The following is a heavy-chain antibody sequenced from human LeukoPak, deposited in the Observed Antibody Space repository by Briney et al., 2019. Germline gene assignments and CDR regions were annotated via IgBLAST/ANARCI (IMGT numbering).Heavy chain of an antibody. D-gene: IGHD3-10*01. J-gene: IGHJ6*02. CDR3: ARDPPSLQLWFGELLSYGMDV. CDR2: ISAYNGNT. Sequence: ASVKVSCKASGYTFTSYGISWVRQAPGQGLEWMGWISAYNGNTNYAQKLQGRVTMTTDTSTSTAYMELRSLRSDGTAVYYCARDPPSLQLWFGELLSYGMDVWGQGTTVTVSS. CDR1: GYTFTSYG. V-gene: IGHV1-18*01.